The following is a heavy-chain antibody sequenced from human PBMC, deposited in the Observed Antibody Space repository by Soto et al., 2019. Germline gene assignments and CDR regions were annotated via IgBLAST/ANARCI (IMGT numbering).Heavy chain of an antibody. Sequence: SETLSLTCLVSGGSINNSTYYWGWIRQPPGKGLEWIGSIYYSGATYYNPSLRSRITISMDRSKNHFSLKPTSVTAADTAIYYCAPVGIGTTTVDYWGQGTLVTVSS. CDR3: APVGIGTTTVDY. CDR2: IYYSGAT. D-gene: IGHD5-12*01. CDR1: GGSINNSTYY. J-gene: IGHJ4*02. V-gene: IGHV4-39*02.